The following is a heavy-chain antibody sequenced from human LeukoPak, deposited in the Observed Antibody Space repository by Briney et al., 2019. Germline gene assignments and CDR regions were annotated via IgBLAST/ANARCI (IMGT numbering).Heavy chain of an antibody. J-gene: IGHJ4*02. V-gene: IGHV3-48*01. CDR2: ISSSSSSI. CDR1: GFTFSHFG. Sequence: GGSLRLSCAASGFTFSHFGFHWVRQAPGKGLDWISYISSSSSSIHYADSVKGRFTISRDNAKNSLYLQMNSLRVEDTAVYYCATGAYFDSWGQGTLVTVSS. CDR3: ATGAYFDS.